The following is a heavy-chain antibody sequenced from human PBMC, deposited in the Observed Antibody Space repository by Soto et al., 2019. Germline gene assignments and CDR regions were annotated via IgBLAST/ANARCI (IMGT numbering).Heavy chain of an antibody. D-gene: IGHD2-2*01. CDR3: ARHVPAAGYSYGMDV. J-gene: IGHJ6*02. CDR2: IIPIFGTA. V-gene: IGHV1-69*05. Sequence: QVQLVQSGAEVKKPGSSVKVSCKASGGTFSSYAISWVRQAPGQGLEWMGGIIPIFGTANYAQEFQGRVTXPXXXSXXTAYMELSSLRSEDTAVYYCARHVPAAGYSYGMDVWGQGTTVTVSS. CDR1: GGTFSSYA.